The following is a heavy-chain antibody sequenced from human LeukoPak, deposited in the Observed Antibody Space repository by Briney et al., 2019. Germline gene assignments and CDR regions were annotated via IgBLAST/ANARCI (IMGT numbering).Heavy chain of an antibody. J-gene: IGHJ4*02. V-gene: IGHV4-30-4*08. CDR1: GGSISSGDYY. CDR3: VRSLGGTYPFDFDF. CDR2: IYYSGST. D-gene: IGHD3-16*01. Sequence: SQTLSLTCTVSGGSISSGDYYWSWIRQPPGKGLEWIGYIYYSGSTYYNPSLKSRVTISVDTSKNQFSLKLSSVTAADTAVYYCVRSLGGTYPFDFDFWGQGTLVTVSS.